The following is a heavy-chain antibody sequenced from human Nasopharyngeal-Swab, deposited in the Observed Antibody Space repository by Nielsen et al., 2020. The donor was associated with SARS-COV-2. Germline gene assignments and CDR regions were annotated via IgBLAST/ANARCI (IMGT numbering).Heavy chain of an antibody. D-gene: IGHD3-3*01. CDR1: GDSVSSHSAG. CDR3: ARGRDFSFDS. Sequence: SQTLSLTCAISGDSVSSHSAGWNWIRQSPSRGLEWLGRTLYRSKWYNDYAESVKSRLAVNTDTSKNQFSLQLNSVTPEDTAVYYCARGRDFSFDSWGQGTLVTASS. V-gene: IGHV6-1*01. CDR2: TLYRSKWYN. J-gene: IGHJ4*02.